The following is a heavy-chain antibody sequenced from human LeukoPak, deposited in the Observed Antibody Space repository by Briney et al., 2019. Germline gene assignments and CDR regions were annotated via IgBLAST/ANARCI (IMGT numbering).Heavy chain of an antibody. J-gene: IGHJ5*02. D-gene: IGHD4-17*01. V-gene: IGHV4-59*01. CDR2: IYYSGST. CDR3: ARESYDDYAPHR. CDR1: GGSISSYY. Sequence: SETLSLTCTVSGGSISSYYWSCIRQPPGKGLEWIWYIYYSGSTNYNPSLKSRVTISVDTSKNQFSLKLSSVTAADTAVYYCARESYDDYAPHRWGQGTLVTVSS.